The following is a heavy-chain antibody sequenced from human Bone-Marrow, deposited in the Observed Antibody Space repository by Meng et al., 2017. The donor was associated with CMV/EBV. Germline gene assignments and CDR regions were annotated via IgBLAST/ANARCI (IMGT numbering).Heavy chain of an antibody. D-gene: IGHD1-26*01. V-gene: IGHV3-23*01. CDR2: ISGSGGST. CDR3: AKDSAGSYFPQEGYY. CDR1: GFTFSSYW. J-gene: IGHJ4*02. Sequence: GESLKISCAASGFTFSSYWMHWVRQAPGKGLVWVSAISGSGGSTYYADSVKGRFTISRDNSKNTLYLQMNSLRAEDTAVYYCAKDSAGSYFPQEGYYWGQGTLVTVSS.